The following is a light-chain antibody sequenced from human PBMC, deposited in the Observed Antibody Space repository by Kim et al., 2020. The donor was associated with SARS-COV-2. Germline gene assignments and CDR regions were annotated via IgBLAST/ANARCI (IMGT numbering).Light chain of an antibody. CDR1: NIGDKI. CDR3: QVWDSNIWV. V-gene: IGLV3-9*01. Sequence: SYELTQPLSVSVALGQTATITCGGNNIGDKIVHWYQQKPGQAPVLVIRPSGIPDACSHSQSSGTASLNIGTAHAGGAAAYYGQVWDSNIWVFGGGT. J-gene: IGLJ3*02.